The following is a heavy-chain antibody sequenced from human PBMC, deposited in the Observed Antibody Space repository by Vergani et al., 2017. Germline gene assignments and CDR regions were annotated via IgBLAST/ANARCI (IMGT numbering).Heavy chain of an antibody. J-gene: IGHJ4*02. D-gene: IGHD3-9*01. CDR2: IYHSGGA. CDR1: GGSITSSSYY. Sequence: QVQLQESGPGLVKPSETLSLTCTVSGGSITSSSYYLGWIRQPPGKGLEWIGNIYHSGGAYYNPSLKDRVTISVDTSKNQFSLEVTSVTAADTAIYFCSRTESFILRYFRWALWGQGTLVTVSS. V-gene: IGHV4-39*01. CDR3: SRTESFILRYFRWAL.